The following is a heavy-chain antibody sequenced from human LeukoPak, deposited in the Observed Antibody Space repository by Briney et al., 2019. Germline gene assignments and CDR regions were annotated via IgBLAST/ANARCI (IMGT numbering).Heavy chain of an antibody. D-gene: IGHD1-26*01. CDR3: ARVPLSWELPHDY. J-gene: IGHJ4*02. CDR1: GYTFTGYY. CDR2: INPNSGGT. Sequence: ASVKVSCKASGYTFTGYYMHWVRQAPGQGLEWMGWINPNSGGTNYAQKFQGRDTMTRDTSISTAYMELSRLRSDDTAVYYCARVPLSWELPHDYWGQGTLVTVSS. V-gene: IGHV1-2*02.